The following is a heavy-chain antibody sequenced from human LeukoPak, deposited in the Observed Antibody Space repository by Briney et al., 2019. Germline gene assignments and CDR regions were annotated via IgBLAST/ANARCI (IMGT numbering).Heavy chain of an antibody. CDR2: INPSGGST. V-gene: IGHV1-46*01. J-gene: IGHJ4*02. CDR3: AREMVYGSGRYYFDY. D-gene: IGHD3-10*01. Sequence: ASVKVSCKASGYTFTSYYMHWARQAPGQGLEWMGIINPSGGSTSYAQKFQGRVTMTRDTSTSTVYMELSSLRSEDTAVYYCAREMVYGSGRYYFDYWGQGTLVTVSS. CDR1: GYTFTSYY.